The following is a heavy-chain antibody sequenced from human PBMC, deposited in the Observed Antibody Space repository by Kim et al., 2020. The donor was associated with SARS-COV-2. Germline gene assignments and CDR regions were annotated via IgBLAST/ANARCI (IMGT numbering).Heavy chain of an antibody. Sequence: DGSGQNYVDSLRGRFTISRDNARNSLYLQMESLRAEDTAVYYCTTKNYWGQGTLVTVSS. CDR3: TTKNY. CDR2: DGSGQ. J-gene: IGHJ4*02. V-gene: IGHV3-7*01.